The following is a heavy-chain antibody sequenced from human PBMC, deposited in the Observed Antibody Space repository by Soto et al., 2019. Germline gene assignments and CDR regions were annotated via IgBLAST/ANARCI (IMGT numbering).Heavy chain of an antibody. Sequence: SETLSLTCTFSCGSIISGGYYWSWIRQHPGKGLEWIGYIYYSGSTYYNPSLKSRVTISVDTSKNQFSLKLSSVTAADTAVYYCARLYYDFWSGYSSWYYFDYWGQGTLVTVSS. CDR2: IYYSGST. CDR3: ARLYYDFWSGYSSWYYFDY. CDR1: CGSIISGGYY. D-gene: IGHD3-3*01. V-gene: IGHV4-31*03. J-gene: IGHJ4*02.